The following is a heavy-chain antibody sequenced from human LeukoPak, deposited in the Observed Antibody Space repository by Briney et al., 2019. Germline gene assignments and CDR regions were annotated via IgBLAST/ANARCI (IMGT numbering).Heavy chain of an antibody. J-gene: IGHJ4*02. CDR3: ARGAGWYDSSGYSN. CDR2: IKQDGSEE. CDR1: GFSFSSYW. V-gene: IGHV3-7*04. D-gene: IGHD3-22*01. Sequence: GGSLRLSCVGSGFSFSSYWMIWVRQAPGKGLEWVANIKQDGSEEYYVDSVKGRFTISRDNAKNSLYPQMNSLRAEDTAVYYCARGAGWYDSSGYSNWGQGILVTVSS.